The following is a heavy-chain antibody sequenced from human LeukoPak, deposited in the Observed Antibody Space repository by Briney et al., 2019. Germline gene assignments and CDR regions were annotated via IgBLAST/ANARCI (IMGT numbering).Heavy chain of an antibody. CDR3: ARTFSSWGGYYFDY. D-gene: IGHD6-13*01. CDR1: GFTFSSYS. CDR2: ISSSSSYI. Sequence: GSLRLSCAASGFTFSSYSMNWVRQAPGKGLEWVSSISSSSSYIYYADSVKGRFTISRDNAKNTLYLQMNSLRAEDTAVYYCARTFSSWGGYYFDYWGQGTLVTVSS. V-gene: IGHV3-21*01. J-gene: IGHJ4*02.